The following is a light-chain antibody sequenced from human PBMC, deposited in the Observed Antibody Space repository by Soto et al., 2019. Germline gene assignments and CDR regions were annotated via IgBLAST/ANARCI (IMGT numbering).Light chain of an antibody. J-gene: IGKJ1*01. V-gene: IGKV1-39*01. CDR2: AAS. Sequence: DSHLTQSKSSLSASVGDRVTTTCRASQSISSYLNWYQQKPGKAPKLLIYAASSLQSGVPSRFSGSGSGTDFTLTISSLQPEDFATYYCQLYNSCPRTFGQGTKVDIK. CDR3: QLYNSCPRT. CDR1: QSISSY.